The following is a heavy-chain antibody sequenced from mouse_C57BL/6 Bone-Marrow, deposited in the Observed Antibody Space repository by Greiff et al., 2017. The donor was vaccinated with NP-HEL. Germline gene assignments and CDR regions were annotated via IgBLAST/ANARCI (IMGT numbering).Heavy chain of an antibody. CDR3: TRYCSSWSLDV. J-gene: IGHJ1*03. V-gene: IGHV1-15*01. Sequence: VQLQQSGAELVRPGASVTLSCKASGYTFTDYEMHWVKQTPVHGLEWIGAIDPETGGTAYNQKFKGKAILTVDKSSSTAYMELRSLTSEDSAVYYCTRYCSSWSLDVWGKGTTVTVSS. CDR1: GYTFTDYE. CDR2: IDPETGGT. D-gene: IGHD6-1*01.